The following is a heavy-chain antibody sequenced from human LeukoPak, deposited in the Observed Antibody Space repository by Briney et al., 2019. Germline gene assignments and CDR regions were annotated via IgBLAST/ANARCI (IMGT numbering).Heavy chain of an antibody. CDR2: IWYDGSNK. V-gene: IGHV3-33*01. J-gene: IGHJ6*02. Sequence: GRSLRLSCAASGSTFSSYGMHWIRQAPGKGLEWVAVIWYDGSNKYYADSVKGRFTISRDNSKNTLYLQMNSLRAEDTAVHYCAREVPAAIPYYYYGMDVWGQGTTVTVSS. CDR3: AREVPAAIPYYYYGMDV. CDR1: GSTFSSYG. D-gene: IGHD2-2*02.